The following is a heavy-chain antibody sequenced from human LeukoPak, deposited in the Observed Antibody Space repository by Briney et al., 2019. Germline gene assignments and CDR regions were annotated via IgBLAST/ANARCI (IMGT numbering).Heavy chain of an antibody. CDR3: AKDRSYSSSWYGAFDI. V-gene: IGHV3-23*01. Sequence: GGSLRLSCVASGFTFSNAWMSWVRQAPGKGLEWVSAISGSGGSTHYADSVKGRFTISRDNSKNTLYLQMNSLRAEDTAVYYCAKDRSYSSSWYGAFDIWGQGTMVTVSS. CDR1: GFTFSNAW. CDR2: ISGSGGST. J-gene: IGHJ3*02. D-gene: IGHD6-13*01.